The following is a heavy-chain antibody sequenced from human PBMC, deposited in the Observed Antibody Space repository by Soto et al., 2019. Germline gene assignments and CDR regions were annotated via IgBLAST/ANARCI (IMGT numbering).Heavy chain of an antibody. D-gene: IGHD6-6*01. CDR3: ARLVRTGVAEYYFDY. CDR2: IYHSGST. CDR1: GGSISSGGYS. V-gene: IGHV4-30-2*01. Sequence: SDTLSLTCAVSGGSISSGGYSCSWIRQPPGKGLEWIGYIYHSGSTYYNPSPKSRVTISVDRSKNQFSRKLSSVTAADTAVYYCARLVRTGVAEYYFDYWGQGTLVTVCS. J-gene: IGHJ4*02.